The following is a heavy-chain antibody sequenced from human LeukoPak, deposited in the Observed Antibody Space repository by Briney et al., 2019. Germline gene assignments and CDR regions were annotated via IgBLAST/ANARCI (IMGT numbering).Heavy chain of an antibody. CDR3: ARDAPHYCSSTSCPLDP. CDR2: ISYDGSNK. V-gene: IGHV3-30*19. D-gene: IGHD2-2*01. Sequence: GGSLRLSCAASGFTFSSYGMHWVRQAPGNGLEWVAVISYDGSNKYYADSVKGRFTISRDNSKNTLYLQMNSLRAEDTAVYYCARDAPHYCSSTSCPLDPWGQGTLVTVSS. CDR1: GFTFSSYG. J-gene: IGHJ5*02.